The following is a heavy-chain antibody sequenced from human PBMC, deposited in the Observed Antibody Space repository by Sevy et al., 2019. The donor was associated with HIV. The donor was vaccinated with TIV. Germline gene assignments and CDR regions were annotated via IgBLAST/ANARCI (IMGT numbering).Heavy chain of an antibody. D-gene: IGHD2-21*01. CDR2: IFFSGST. V-gene: IGHV4-39*01. CDR1: GVSISAGSYD. CDR3: ARQGGLVDRAFDY. J-gene: IGHJ4*02. Sequence: SESLSLTCTVSGVSISAGSYDWGWIRQPPGKGLEWIATIFFSGSTYYNPSLKSRVTISVDTSKSRFSLKLNSVTAADTAVYYCARQGGLVDRAFDYWGQGTLVTVSS.